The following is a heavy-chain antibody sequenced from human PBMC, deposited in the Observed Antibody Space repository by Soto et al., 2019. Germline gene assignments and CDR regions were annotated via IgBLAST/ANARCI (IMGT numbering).Heavy chain of an antibody. CDR3: TTELHVSTKSFYYMDV. D-gene: IGHD1-1*01. Sequence: EVQLVESGGGLVKPGGSLRLSCAASGFTFSNAWMSWFRQAPGKGLEWVGRIKSKTDGGTTDYAAPVKGRFTISRDDSKNTLYLQMNSLKTEDTAVYYCTTELHVSTKSFYYMDVWGKGTTVTVSS. CDR2: IKSKTDGGTT. CDR1: GFTFSNAW. V-gene: IGHV3-15*01. J-gene: IGHJ6*03.